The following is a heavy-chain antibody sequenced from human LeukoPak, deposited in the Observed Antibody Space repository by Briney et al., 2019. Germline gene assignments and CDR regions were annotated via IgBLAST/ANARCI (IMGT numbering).Heavy chain of an antibody. J-gene: IGHJ6*02. D-gene: IGHD3-16*01. V-gene: IGHV3-23*01. CDR2: ISGSGGST. CDR3: AKLFYTASVYYYYGMDV. CDR1: GFTFSSYA. Sequence: PGGSLRLSCAASGFTFSSYAMHWVRQAPGKGLECVSAISGSGGSTYYADSVKGRFTLSRDNSKSTLYLQMNSLRAEDTAVYYCAKLFYTASVYYYYGMDVWGQGTTVTVSS.